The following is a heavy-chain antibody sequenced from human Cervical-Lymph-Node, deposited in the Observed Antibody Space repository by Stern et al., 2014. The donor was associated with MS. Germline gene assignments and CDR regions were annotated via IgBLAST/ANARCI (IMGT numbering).Heavy chain of an antibody. D-gene: IGHD6-13*01. CDR3: ATDQGGIALY. J-gene: IGHJ4*02. CDR2: IIPMFGTP. CDR1: GGTFSINT. Sequence: QVHLVQSGAEVKKPGSSVKVSCKASGGTFSINTISWVRQAPGQGLEWMGGIIPMFGTPNYAQKFQGRVTTTADESTSTVYLELSSLTSQDTAVYFCATDQGGIALYWGQGTLVTVSS. V-gene: IGHV1-69*01.